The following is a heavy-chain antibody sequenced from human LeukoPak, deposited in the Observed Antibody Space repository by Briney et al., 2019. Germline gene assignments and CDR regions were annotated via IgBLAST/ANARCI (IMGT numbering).Heavy chain of an antibody. J-gene: IGHJ4*02. CDR2: ISGSGTST. CDR3: VGGLLRYSDY. CDR1: GFIFSSYA. D-gene: IGHD3-9*01. V-gene: IGHV3-23*01. Sequence: GGSLRLSCAASGFIFSSYAMSWVRQAPGKGLEWVSAISGSGTSTYYADAVKGRFSISRDNSKKTMYLQMNSLRDEDTAVYYCVGGLLRYSDYWGRGTLVTVSS.